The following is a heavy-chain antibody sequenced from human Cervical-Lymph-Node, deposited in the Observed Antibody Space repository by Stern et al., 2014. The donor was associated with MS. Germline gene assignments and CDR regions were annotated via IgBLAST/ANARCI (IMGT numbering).Heavy chain of an antibody. Sequence: VQLVESGAEVKKPGASVKVSCKASGYTFTSYGISWVRQAPGQGLEWMGWISAYNGNTNYAQKLQGRVTMTTDTSTSTAYMELRSLRSDDTAVYYCARVRWDYDYVWGSYRLLDYWGQGTLVTVSS. V-gene: IGHV1-18*04. CDR1: GYTFTSYG. D-gene: IGHD3-16*02. CDR2: ISAYNGNT. J-gene: IGHJ4*02. CDR3: ARVRWDYDYVWGSYRLLDY.